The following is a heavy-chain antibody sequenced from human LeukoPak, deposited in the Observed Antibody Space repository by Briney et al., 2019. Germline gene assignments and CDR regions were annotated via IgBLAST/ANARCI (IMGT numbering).Heavy chain of an antibody. J-gene: IGHJ4*02. CDR1: GESFSGYY. Sequence: SETLSLTCAVYGESFSGYYWSWIRQPPGKGLEWIAEINHSGSTNYNPSLKSRVTISVDTSKNQFSLKLSSVTAADTAMYYCARRPRNSGSHDGPSGLDYWGQGTLVTVSS. CDR2: INHSGST. CDR3: ARRPRNSGSHDGPSGLDY. D-gene: IGHD1-26*01. V-gene: IGHV4-34*01.